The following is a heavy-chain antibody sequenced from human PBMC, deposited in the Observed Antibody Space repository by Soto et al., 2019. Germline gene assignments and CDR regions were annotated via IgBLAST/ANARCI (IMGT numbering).Heavy chain of an antibody. Sequence: QVQLVQSGAEVKKPGSSVKVSCKASGGTFSSYAISWVRQAPGQGLEWMGGIIPIFGTANYAQKFQGRVTITADESTSTAYMELSSLRSEDTAVYYCARATSNKYCSSTSCDRGIYYYYGMDVWGQGTTVTVSS. CDR1: GGTFSSYA. V-gene: IGHV1-69*01. J-gene: IGHJ6*02. CDR3: ARATSNKYCSSTSCDRGIYYYYGMDV. CDR2: IIPIFGTA. D-gene: IGHD2-2*02.